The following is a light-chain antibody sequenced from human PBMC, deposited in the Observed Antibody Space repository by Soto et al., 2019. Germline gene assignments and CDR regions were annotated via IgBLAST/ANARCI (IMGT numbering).Light chain of an antibody. CDR1: ETISTW. Sequence: DIQMTQSPSTLSASIGDRVTITCRASETISTWLAWYQKKPGRAPNLLIYDVSSLESGVPSRFSGGGSGTEFTLTISSLQPDDFATYYCQQYNSYSTFGQGTKVDI. CDR3: QQYNSYST. V-gene: IGKV1-5*01. J-gene: IGKJ1*01. CDR2: DVS.